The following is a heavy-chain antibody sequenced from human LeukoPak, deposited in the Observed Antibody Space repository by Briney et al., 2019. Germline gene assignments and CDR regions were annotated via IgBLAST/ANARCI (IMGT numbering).Heavy chain of an antibody. V-gene: IGHV5-51*01. Sequence: GESLKISRKGSGCRFNSYWIGLVRQMPGKGLEWMGIIYPGDSDTRYSPSFQGQVTISADKSISTAYLQWSSLKASDTAMYYCAILGLSSSYRYYYMYVWGKGTTVTVSS. CDR3: AILGLSSSYRYYYMYV. CDR2: IYPGDSDT. D-gene: IGHD6-13*01. J-gene: IGHJ6*03. CDR1: GCRFNSYW.